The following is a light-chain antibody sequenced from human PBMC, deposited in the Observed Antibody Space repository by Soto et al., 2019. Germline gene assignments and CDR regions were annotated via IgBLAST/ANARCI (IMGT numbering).Light chain of an antibody. Sequence: EIVLTQSPGTLSLSPGERATLSCRASQSVSSSYLAWYQQKPGQPPRLLIYGASSRATGIPDRFSGSGSGTEFTLTITRLEPEDFAVYHCQQYGNSPWTFGQGTKVDIK. CDR1: QSVSSSY. CDR2: GAS. J-gene: IGKJ1*01. CDR3: QQYGNSPWT. V-gene: IGKV3-20*01.